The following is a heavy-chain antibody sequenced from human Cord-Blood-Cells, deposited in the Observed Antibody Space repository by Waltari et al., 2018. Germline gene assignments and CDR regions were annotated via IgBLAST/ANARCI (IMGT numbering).Heavy chain of an antibody. V-gene: IGHV1-3*01. CDR1: GYTFPSYA. CDR3: ARVYPQGVIRNSWDI. J-gene: IGHJ3*02. Sequence: QLVQSGAEVKKPGASVKVSCKAPGYTFPSYAMHWARRAPGQRLEWRGWINAGNGHTQYSRDFKGKDNINSSTTSTRAYMVMSSLRSEGTAGYYGARVYPQGVIRNSWDIWGQGTMVTVSS. D-gene: IGHD3-10*01. CDR2: INAGNGHT.